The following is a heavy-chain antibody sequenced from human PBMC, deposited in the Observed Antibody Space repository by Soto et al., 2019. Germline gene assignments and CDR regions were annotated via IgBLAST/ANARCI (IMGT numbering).Heavy chain of an antibody. CDR1: GFPFSRYA. D-gene: IGHD3-9*01. J-gene: IGHJ4*02. CDR3: AKAYYDILTGYYRIVDY. CDR2: ISGSGGST. Sequence: EVQLLEPGGGLVQPGGSLRLSCAASGFPFSRYAMSWVRQAPGKGLEWVSAISGSGGSTYYADSVKGRFTISRDNSKNTLYLQMNSLRAEDTAVYYCAKAYYDILTGYYRIVDYWGQGTLVTVSS. V-gene: IGHV3-23*01.